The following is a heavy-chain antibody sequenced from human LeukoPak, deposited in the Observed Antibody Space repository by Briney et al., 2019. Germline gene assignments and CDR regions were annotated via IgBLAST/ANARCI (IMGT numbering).Heavy chain of an antibody. Sequence: GASVKVSCKASGYTFTSYYMNWVRQAPGQGLEWMGIINPSGGSTSYAQKFQGRDTMTRDTSTSTVYMELSSLRSEDTAVYYCARRVPYDSGNYYNPLGYWGQGTLVTVSS. V-gene: IGHV1-46*01. CDR1: GYTFTSYY. CDR2: INPSGGST. CDR3: ARRVPYDSGNYYNPLGY. J-gene: IGHJ4*02. D-gene: IGHD3-10*01.